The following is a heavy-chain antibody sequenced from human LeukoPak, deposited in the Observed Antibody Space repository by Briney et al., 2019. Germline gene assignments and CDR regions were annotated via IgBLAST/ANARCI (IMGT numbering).Heavy chain of an antibody. J-gene: IGHJ4*02. D-gene: IGHD2-15*01. CDR3: ARGGWRLDY. V-gene: IGHV4-59*01. CDR1: GGSISSYY. CDR2: IYYTGAT. Sequence: SETLSLTCTVSGGSISSYYWSWIRQPPGKGLEWIGYIYYTGATNYNPSLKSRVTISVDTSKNQFSLKLSSVTAADTAVYYCARGGWRLDYWGQGTLVTVSS.